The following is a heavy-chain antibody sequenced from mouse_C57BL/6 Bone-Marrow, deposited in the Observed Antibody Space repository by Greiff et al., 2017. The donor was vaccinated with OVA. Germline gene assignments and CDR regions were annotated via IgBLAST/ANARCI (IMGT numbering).Heavy chain of an antibody. CDR1: GYSITSDY. CDR3: ASIITPDAMDY. V-gene: IGHV3-8*01. CDR2: ISYSGST. Sequence: DVQLQESGPGLAKPSQTLSLTCSVTGYSITSDYWNWIRKFTGNKLEYMGYISYSGSTYSNPSLKSRISITRDTSKNQYYLQLNSRTTEDTATYYCASIITPDAMDYWGQGTSVTVSS. J-gene: IGHJ4*01. D-gene: IGHD1-1*01.